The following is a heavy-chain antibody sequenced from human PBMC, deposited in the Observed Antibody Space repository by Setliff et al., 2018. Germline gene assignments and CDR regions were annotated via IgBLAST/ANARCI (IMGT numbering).Heavy chain of an antibody. Sequence: GGSLRLSCAASGFTFSNYEMNWVRQAPGKGLEWVSYISTSTMYYADSVKGRFIISRDNAKNSLYLQMNSLRAEDTAVYYCARAVRGSTGWYGPFDYWGLGTLVTVSS. J-gene: IGHJ4*02. CDR1: GFTFSNYE. CDR3: ARAVRGSTGWYGPFDY. D-gene: IGHD6-19*01. CDR2: ISTSTM. V-gene: IGHV3-48*03.